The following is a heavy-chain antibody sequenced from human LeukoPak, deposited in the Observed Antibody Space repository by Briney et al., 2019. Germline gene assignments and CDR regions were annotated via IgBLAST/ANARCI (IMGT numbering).Heavy chain of an antibody. CDR3: AKSGFVGDGITIFGVVNNYFDY. Sequence: GGCLRLSCAASAFTLISYRMHWVRHAPWKGLEWVSGISGSGGSTYYVDCVKGRFTISRDNSKNTLYLQMNSLRAEDTAVYYCAKSGFVGDGITIFGVVNNYFDYWGQGTLVTVSS. D-gene: IGHD3-3*01. V-gene: IGHV3-23*01. CDR1: AFTLISYR. J-gene: IGHJ4*02. CDR2: ISGSGGST.